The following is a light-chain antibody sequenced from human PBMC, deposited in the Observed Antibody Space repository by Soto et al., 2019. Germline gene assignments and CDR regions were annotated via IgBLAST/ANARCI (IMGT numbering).Light chain of an antibody. V-gene: IGLV2-14*03. Sequence: QSALTQPASVSGSPGQSITISCTGTGSDVGGYNYVSWYQHHPGKAPKLMIFDVTNRPSGVSNRFSGSKSANTASLTISGLQVEDEADYYCSSYATGSTPVVFGGGTKVTVL. CDR1: GSDVGGYNY. CDR2: DVT. J-gene: IGLJ2*01. CDR3: SSYATGSTPVV.